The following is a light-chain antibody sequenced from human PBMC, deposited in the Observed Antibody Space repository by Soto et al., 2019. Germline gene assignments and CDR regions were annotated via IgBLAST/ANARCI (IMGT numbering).Light chain of an antibody. J-gene: IGKJ1*01. CDR1: QSVSSSY. CDR2: GAS. V-gene: IGKV3-20*01. CDR3: QQYGSPLT. Sequence: EIVLTQSPGTLSLSPGERATLSCRASQSVSSSYLAWYQQKPGQAPRLLIYGASSRATGIPDRFSGSGSGTDFTLTISRLEPEDFAVYYCQQYGSPLTFGQGTKVKSN.